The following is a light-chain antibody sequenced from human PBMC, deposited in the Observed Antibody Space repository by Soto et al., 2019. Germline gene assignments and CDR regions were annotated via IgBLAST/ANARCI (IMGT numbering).Light chain of an antibody. V-gene: IGLV2-14*01. CDR2: GVT. CDR3: TSFTSSSTYV. Sequence: QSVLTQPASMSGAPGQSITISCTGTSSNVGAYNFVSWYQHHPGKPPNLMIYGVTHPPSGGSKRFSGSKSSNTASLTISGLQAEDEAYYYCTSFTSSSTYVFGTGTKLTVL. CDR1: SSNVGAYNF. J-gene: IGLJ1*01.